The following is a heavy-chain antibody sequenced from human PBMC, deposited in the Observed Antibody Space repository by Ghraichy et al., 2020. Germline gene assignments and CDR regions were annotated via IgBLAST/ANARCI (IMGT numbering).Heavy chain of an antibody. CDR3: ARGGSSWTNYFDY. CDR1: GGSISSGGYY. D-gene: IGHD6-13*01. CDR2: IYYSGST. Sequence: SETLSLTCTVSGGSISSGGYYWSWIRQHPGKGLEWIGYIYYSGSTYYNPSLKSRVTISVDTSKNQFSLKLSSVTAADTAVYYCARGGSSWTNYFDYWGQGTLVTVSS. J-gene: IGHJ4*02. V-gene: IGHV4-31*03.